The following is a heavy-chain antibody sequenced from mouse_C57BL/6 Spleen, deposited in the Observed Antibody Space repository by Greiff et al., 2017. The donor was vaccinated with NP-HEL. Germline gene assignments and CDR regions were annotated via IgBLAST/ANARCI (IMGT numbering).Heavy chain of an antibody. CDR3: ARGGGNSYWYFDV. CDR2: ISSGGSYT. CDR1: GFTFSSYG. V-gene: IGHV5-6*01. Sequence: VNVVESGGDLVKPGGSLKLSCAASGFTFSSYGMSWVRQTPDKRLEWVATISSGGSYTYYPDSVKGRFTISRDNAKNTLYLQMSSLKSEDTAMYYCARGGGNSYWYFDVWGTGTTVTVSS. J-gene: IGHJ1*03.